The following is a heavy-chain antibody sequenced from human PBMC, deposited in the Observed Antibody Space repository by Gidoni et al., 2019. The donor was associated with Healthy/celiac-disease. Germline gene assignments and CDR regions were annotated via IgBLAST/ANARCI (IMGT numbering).Heavy chain of an antibody. CDR1: GASISSGGYY. J-gene: IGHJ4*02. CDR3: ARDGGVAAVDY. D-gene: IGHD2-8*02. CDR2: IYYSGST. V-gene: IGHV4-31*03. Sequence: QVQLQESCPGLVMPSQTLSLPCTVSGASISSGGYYWSWIRQHPGKGLEWIGYIYYSGSTYYNPSLKSRVTISVDTSKNQFSLKLSSVTAADTAVYYCARDGGVAAVDYWGQRTLVTVSS.